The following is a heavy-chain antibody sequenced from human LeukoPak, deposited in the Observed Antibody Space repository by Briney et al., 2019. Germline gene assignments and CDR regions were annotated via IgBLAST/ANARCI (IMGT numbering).Heavy chain of an antibody. CDR1: GYTFTSYG. D-gene: IGHD1-14*01. J-gene: IGHJ4*02. CDR2: ISAYNGNT. CDR3: ARTPSSHRRWANFDY. V-gene: IGHV1-18*01. Sequence: ASVKVSCKASGYTFTSYGISWVRQAPGQGLEWMGWISAYNGNTNYAQKLQGRVTMTTDTSTSTAYMELRSLRSDDTAVYYCARTPSSHRRWANFDYWGQGTLVTISS.